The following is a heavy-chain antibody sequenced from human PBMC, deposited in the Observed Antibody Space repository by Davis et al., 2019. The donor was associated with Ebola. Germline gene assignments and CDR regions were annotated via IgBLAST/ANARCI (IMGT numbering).Heavy chain of an antibody. V-gene: IGHV3-21*01. CDR1: GFTSRFDFSSYT. D-gene: IGHD5-12*01. Sequence: GESLKISCAASGFTSRFDFSSYTMNWVRQAPGKGLEWVSSISSSSSFIYYADSVKGRFTISRDNAKNSLYLQMNSLRTGDTALYYCARDYSGSGGYDYWGQGTLVTVSS. CDR2: ISSSSSFI. CDR3: ARDYSGSGGYDY. J-gene: IGHJ4*02.